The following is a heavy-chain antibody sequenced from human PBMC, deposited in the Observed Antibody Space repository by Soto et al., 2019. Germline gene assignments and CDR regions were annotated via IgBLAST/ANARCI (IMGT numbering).Heavy chain of an antibody. CDR2: ISAYNGNT. V-gene: IGHV1-18*04. D-gene: IGHD5-12*01. J-gene: IGHJ4*02. CDR3: AREADIVATITFDY. CDR1: GYTFTSYG. Sequence: ASVKVSCKASGYTFTSYGISWVRQTPGQGLEWMGWISAYNGNTNYAQKLQGRVTMTTDTSTSTAYMELRSLRSDDTAVYYCAREADIVATITFDYWGQGTLVTVSS.